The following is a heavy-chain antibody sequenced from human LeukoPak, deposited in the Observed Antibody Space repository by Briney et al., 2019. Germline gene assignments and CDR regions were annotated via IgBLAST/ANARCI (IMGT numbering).Heavy chain of an antibody. J-gene: IGHJ3*02. CDR1: GFTFDDYA. D-gene: IGHD4/OR15-4a*01. CDR2: ISWNSGSI. V-gene: IGHV3-9*03. CDR3: AKSAGPDAFDI. Sequence: GRSLRLSCAASGFTFDDYAMHWVRQAPGKGLEWVSGISWNSGSIGYADSVKGRFTISRDNAKNSLYLRMNSLRAEDMALYYCAKSAGPDAFDIWGQGTMVTVSS.